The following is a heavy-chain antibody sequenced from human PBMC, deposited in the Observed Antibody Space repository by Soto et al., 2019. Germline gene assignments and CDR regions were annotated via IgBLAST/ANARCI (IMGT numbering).Heavy chain of an antibody. CDR1: TFTFSSYA. CDR3: AKIPYPDGSYYLSDD. Sequence: GGSLRLSCAVSTFTFSSYAMSWVRQAPGKGLEWVSGISGGGINKYYADSVKGRFTISRDNSKKTLYLQMNSLRAEDTAVYYCAKIPYPDGSYYLSDDWGQGTLVTVS. J-gene: IGHJ4*02. V-gene: IGHV3-23*01. D-gene: IGHD1-26*01. CDR2: ISGGGINK.